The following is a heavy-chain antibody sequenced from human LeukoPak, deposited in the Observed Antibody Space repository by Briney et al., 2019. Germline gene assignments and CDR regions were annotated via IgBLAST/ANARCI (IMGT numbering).Heavy chain of an antibody. Sequence: ASVKVSCKASGYTFTSYGISWVRQAPGQGLEWMGWINTNTGNPTYAQGFTGRFVFSLDTSVSTAYLQISSLKAEDTAVYYCARDDSSGYWLRRGAFDIWGQGTMVTVSS. CDR2: INTNTGNP. J-gene: IGHJ3*02. CDR1: GYTFTSYG. CDR3: ARDDSSGYWLRRGAFDI. D-gene: IGHD3-22*01. V-gene: IGHV7-4-1*02.